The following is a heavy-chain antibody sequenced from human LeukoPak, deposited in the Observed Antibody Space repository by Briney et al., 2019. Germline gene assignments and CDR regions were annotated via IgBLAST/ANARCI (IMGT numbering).Heavy chain of an antibody. Sequence: GGSLRLSCAASGLTFSSYEMNWVRQAPGKGLEWVSYIGSSSSTIYYADSVKGRFTISRDNAKNSLYLQMNSLRAEDTAVYYCAREIRYCSGSKCYLFDYWGQGTLVTVSS. CDR1: GLTFSSYE. J-gene: IGHJ4*02. CDR2: IGSSSSTI. V-gene: IGHV3-48*03. CDR3: AREIRYCSGSKCYLFDY. D-gene: IGHD2-15*01.